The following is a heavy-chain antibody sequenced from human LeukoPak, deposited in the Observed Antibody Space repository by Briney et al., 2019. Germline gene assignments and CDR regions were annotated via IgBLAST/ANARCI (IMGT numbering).Heavy chain of an antibody. D-gene: IGHD3-22*01. CDR3: ARGRPYYDSSGYYAPPDFDY. Sequence: TSETLSLTCAVYGGSFSGYYWSWIRQPPGKGLEWIGEINHSRSTNYNPSLKSRVTISVDTSKNQFSLKLSSVTAADTAVYYCARGRPYYDSSGYYAPPDFDYWGQGTLVTVSS. CDR1: GGSFSGYY. J-gene: IGHJ4*02. V-gene: IGHV4-34*01. CDR2: INHSRST.